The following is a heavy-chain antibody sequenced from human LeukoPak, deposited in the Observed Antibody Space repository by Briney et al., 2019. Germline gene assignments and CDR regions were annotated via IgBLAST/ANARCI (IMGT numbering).Heavy chain of an antibody. CDR2: ISSSGSTI. CDR1: GFTFSSYE. Sequence: GGSLRLSCAASGFTFSSYEMNWVRQAPGKGLEWVSYISSSGSTIYYADSVKGRFTISRDNAKNSLYLQMNSLRAEDTAVYYCAMQLVLHYYYYMDVWGKGTTVTVSS. V-gene: IGHV3-48*03. J-gene: IGHJ6*03. D-gene: IGHD6-6*01. CDR3: AMQLVLHYYYYMDV.